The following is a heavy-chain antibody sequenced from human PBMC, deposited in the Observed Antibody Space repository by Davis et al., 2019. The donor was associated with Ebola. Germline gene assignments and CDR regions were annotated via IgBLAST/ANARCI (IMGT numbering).Heavy chain of an antibody. CDR2: LSGDGGGA. V-gene: IGHV3-23*01. CDR3: AKEGSTSTYTL. D-gene: IGHD2-2*01. CDR1: GFVFNTYA. Sequence: GESLKISCAASGFVFNTYAMSWVRQAPGKGLEWVSALSGDGGGAYYADSVRGRFIISRDNSKNTLSVQMNSLRAEDTAVYYCAKEGSTSTYTLWGQGTLGTVSS. J-gene: IGHJ4*02.